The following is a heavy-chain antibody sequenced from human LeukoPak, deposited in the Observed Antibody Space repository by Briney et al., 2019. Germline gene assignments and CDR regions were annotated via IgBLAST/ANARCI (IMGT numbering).Heavy chain of an antibody. Sequence: SETLSLTCTVSGGSISSYYWSWIRQPAGKGLEWIGRTYTSGSTNYNPSLKSRVTMSVDTSKNQFSLKLSSVTAADTAVYYCARGSYYYDSSGYYVQYYFDYWGQGTLVTVSS. CDR3: ARGSYYYDSSGYYVQYYFDY. D-gene: IGHD3-22*01. J-gene: IGHJ4*02. CDR1: GGSISSYY. V-gene: IGHV4-4*07. CDR2: TYTSGST.